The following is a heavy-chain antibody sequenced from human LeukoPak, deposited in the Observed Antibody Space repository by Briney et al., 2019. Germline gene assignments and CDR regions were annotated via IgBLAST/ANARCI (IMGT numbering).Heavy chain of an antibody. Sequence: SETLSLTCAVSGDSFSSHYWTWIRQPPGRGLEWIGYISYIGTTNYNPSLKSRVTISIDTSKNQFSLKLSSVTTADTAVYYCARELVTVTKGFDIWGLGRMVSDCS. D-gene: IGHD4-17*01. CDR3: ARELVTVTKGFDI. V-gene: IGHV4-59*11. CDR2: ISYIGTT. CDR1: GDSFSSHY. J-gene: IGHJ3*02.